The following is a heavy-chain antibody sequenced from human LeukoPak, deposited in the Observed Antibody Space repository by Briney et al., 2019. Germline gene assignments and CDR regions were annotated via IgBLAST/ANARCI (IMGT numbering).Heavy chain of an antibody. J-gene: IGHJ4*02. V-gene: IGHV3-23*01. Sequence: PGGSLRLSCAASGFTFSSCAMSWVRQAPGKGLEWVSAISGSGGSTYYADSVKGRFTISRGNSKNTLYLQMNSLRAEDTAVYYCAKTLRYFDWPPEGDYWGQGTLVTVSS. CDR1: GFTFSSCA. CDR3: AKTLRYFDWPPEGDY. D-gene: IGHD3-9*01. CDR2: ISGSGGST.